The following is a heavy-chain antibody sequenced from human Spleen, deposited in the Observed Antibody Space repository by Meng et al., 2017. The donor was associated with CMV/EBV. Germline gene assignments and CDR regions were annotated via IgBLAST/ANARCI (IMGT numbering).Heavy chain of an antibody. Sequence: GGSLRLSCAASGFTFSSYAINWVRQAPGKGLEWVSGINGGGFNTYYADSVKGRFTISRDNSNNLVYLQMNGLRPEDTAVYYCAKGNRQNPFYHGMHVWGQGSTVTFSS. CDR1: GFTFSSYA. CDR3: AKGNRQNPFYHGMHV. J-gene: IGHJ6*02. CDR2: INGGGFNT. D-gene: IGHD1-14*01. V-gene: IGHV3-23*01.